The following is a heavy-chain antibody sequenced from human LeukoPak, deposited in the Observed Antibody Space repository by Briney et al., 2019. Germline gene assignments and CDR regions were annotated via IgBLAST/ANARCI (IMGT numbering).Heavy chain of an antibody. J-gene: IGHJ5*02. D-gene: IGHD1-26*01. V-gene: IGHV3-74*01. Sequence: GASLRLSCAASGFTFSSYWMHWVRQAQGKGLLWVSRINTDGSSTRYEDSVKGRFTISRDNAKNTLYLQMNSLRAEDTAVYYCAGSYGPNWFDPWGQGTLVTVST. CDR1: GFTFSSYW. CDR2: INTDGSST. CDR3: AGSYGPNWFDP.